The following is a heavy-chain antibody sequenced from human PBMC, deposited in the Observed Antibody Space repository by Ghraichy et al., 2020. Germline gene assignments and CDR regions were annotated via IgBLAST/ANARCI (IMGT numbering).Heavy chain of an antibody. D-gene: IGHD4-11*01. CDR3: ARYSNYPNYYAMDV. Sequence: ASVKVPCKASGYTFTSYGISWVRQAPGQGLEWMGWISGYNGNTNYAQKVQGRVTMTTDTSTSTAYLDLRSLRSDDTAVYYCARYSNYPNYYAMDVWGQGTTVTVSS. J-gene: IGHJ6*02. V-gene: IGHV1-18*01. CDR2: ISGYNGNT. CDR1: GYTFTSYG.